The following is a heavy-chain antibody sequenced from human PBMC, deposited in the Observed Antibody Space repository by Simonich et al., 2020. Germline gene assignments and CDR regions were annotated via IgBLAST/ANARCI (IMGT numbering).Heavy chain of an antibody. CDR1: GGSFSGYY. J-gene: IGHJ3*02. V-gene: IGHV4-34*01. D-gene: IGHD1-1*01. CDR3: ARGKGWKNAFDI. Sequence: QVQLQQWGAGLLKPSETLSLTCAVYGGSFSGYYWSWIRQPPGKGLAWIGENNHSGSTNYNPPLKSRVTISVDTSKNQFSLKLSSVTAADTAVYYCARGKGWKNAFDIWGQGTMVTVSS. CDR2: NNHSGST.